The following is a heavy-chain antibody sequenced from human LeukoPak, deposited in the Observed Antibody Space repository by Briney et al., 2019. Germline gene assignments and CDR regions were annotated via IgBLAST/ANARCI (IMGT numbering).Heavy chain of an antibody. V-gene: IGHV3-33*01. Sequence: GGSLRLSCEASGFTFSSYGMHWVRQAPGKGLEWVAVIWYDGSDKYYADSVKGRFSISRDNSKNTLYLQMNSLRAEDTAVYYCARELPRVVNFYFDSWGQGTLVTVSS. CDR2: IWYDGSDK. J-gene: IGHJ4*02. D-gene: IGHD3-22*01. CDR1: GFTFSSYG. CDR3: ARELPRVVNFYFDS.